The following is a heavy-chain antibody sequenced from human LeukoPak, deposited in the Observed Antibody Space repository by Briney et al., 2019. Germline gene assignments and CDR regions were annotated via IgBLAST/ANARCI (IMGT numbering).Heavy chain of an antibody. CDR1: GFTFSSYS. CDR2: ISGSSTFI. CDR3: ARNLRYFDWLLRTNAFDF. Sequence: GGSLRLSCAASGFTFSSYSMNWIRQAPGKGLEWVSSISGSSTFIYYTDSVKGRFTIFRDNAKNSLYLQMNSLRAEDTAVYSCARNLRYFDWLLRTNAFDFWGQGTMVTASS. V-gene: IGHV3-21*01. J-gene: IGHJ3*01. D-gene: IGHD3-9*01.